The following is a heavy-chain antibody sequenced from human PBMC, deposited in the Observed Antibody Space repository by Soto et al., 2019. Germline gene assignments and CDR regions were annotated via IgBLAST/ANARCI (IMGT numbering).Heavy chain of an antibody. J-gene: IGHJ4*02. CDR2: IWYDGTQK. CDR1: GFTFNTYS. Sequence: QVQLEESGGGVVQPGRSLRLSCEASGFTFNTYSMHWVRQPPGKGLEWLAAIWYDGTQKYYADSVKGRLIISRDNSKKTLYLAMHSLRAEDTAVYYCARAGGTTVPGLSHFDSWGQGTLVTVSS. CDR3: ARAGGTTVPGLSHFDS. V-gene: IGHV3-33*01. D-gene: IGHD4-17*01.